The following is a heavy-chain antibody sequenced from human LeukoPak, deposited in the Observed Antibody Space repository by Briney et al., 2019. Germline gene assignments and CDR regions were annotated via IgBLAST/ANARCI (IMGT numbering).Heavy chain of an antibody. CDR1: GYTFTGYY. CDR3: AREDAYYEYSCSLGAFDI. Sequence: ASVKVSCKASGYTFTGYYMHWVRQAPGQGLEWMGWINPNSGGTNYAQKFQGRVTMTRDTSISTAYMELSRLRSDDTAVYYCAREDAYYEYSCSLGAFDIWGQGTMVTVSS. CDR2: INPNSGGT. V-gene: IGHV1-2*02. D-gene: IGHD6-6*01. J-gene: IGHJ3*02.